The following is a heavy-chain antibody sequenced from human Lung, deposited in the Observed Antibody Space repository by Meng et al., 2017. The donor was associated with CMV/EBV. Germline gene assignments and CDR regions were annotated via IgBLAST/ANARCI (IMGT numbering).Heavy chain of an antibody. Sequence: GGSLRLSXAASGFTFSSYGMHWVRQAPGKGLEWVAVIWNDGSIKYYADSVKGRFTISRDNSKNTLYLQMYSLRADDTAVYHCAKAQFGRYFDGRDGMDVWGQGTTVTVSS. CDR2: IWNDGSIK. CDR1: GFTFSSYG. CDR3: AKAQFGRYFDGRDGMDV. D-gene: IGHD3-9*01. J-gene: IGHJ6*02. V-gene: IGHV3-33*06.